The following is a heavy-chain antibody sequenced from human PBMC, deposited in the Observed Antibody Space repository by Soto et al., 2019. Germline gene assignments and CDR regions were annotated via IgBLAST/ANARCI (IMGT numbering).Heavy chain of an antibody. CDR3: AGGRYFDWLLYHY. CDR1: GGTFSSYA. V-gene: IGHV1-69*12. Sequence: QVQLVQSGAEVKKPGSSVKVSCKASGGTFSSYAISWVRQAPGQGLEWMGGIIPIFGTANYAQKFQGRVTVTDGESNITAYMELSSLSSEDTAVYYCAGGRYFDWLLYHYWGQGNLVTVSS. J-gene: IGHJ4*02. CDR2: IIPIFGTA. D-gene: IGHD3-9*01.